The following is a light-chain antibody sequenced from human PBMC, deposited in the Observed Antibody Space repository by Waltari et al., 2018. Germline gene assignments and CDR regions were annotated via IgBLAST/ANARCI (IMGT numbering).Light chain of an antibody. CDR2: AAS. CDR1: QGISSY. CDR3: QQYYSYPLT. J-gene: IGKJ1*01. V-gene: IGKV1-8*01. Sequence: AIQMTKSPPSLSACTGNRINITCRASQGISSYLALYQQKSGEAPKLLIYAASTLQSGVPSRFSGSGSGTDFTLTISCLQSEDFATYYCQQYYSYPLTFGQGTKVDIK.